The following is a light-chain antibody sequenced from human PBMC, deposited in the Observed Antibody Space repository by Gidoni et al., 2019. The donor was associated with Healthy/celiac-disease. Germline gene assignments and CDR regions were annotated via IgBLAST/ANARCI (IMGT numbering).Light chain of an antibody. V-gene: IGKV3-15*01. CDR3: QQYNNCPPWT. CDR1: QSVSSN. Sequence: EIVMTQSPATLSVSPGERATLSCRASQSVSSNLAWYQQKPGQDPRHLIYVASTRATGIPARCSGSGSGTEFTLTISSLQSEDFAVYYCQQYNNCPPWTFGQGTKVEIK. CDR2: VAS. J-gene: IGKJ1*01.